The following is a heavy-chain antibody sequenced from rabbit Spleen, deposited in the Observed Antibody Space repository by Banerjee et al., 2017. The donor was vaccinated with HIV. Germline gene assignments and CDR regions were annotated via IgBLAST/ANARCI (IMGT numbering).Heavy chain of an antibody. CDR2: IFAGSSGNT. Sequence: QEQLEESGGGLVKPEGSLTLTCKASGFDFSGNYYICWFRQAPGKGPEWIACIFAGSSGNTYYASWAKGRFTISKTSSTTVTLQMTRLTAADTATYFCARDLVAVIGWNFKLWGQGTLVTVS. V-gene: IGHV1S45*01. D-gene: IGHD1-1*01. CDR1: GFDFSGNYY. CDR3: ARDLVAVIGWNFKL. J-gene: IGHJ4*01.